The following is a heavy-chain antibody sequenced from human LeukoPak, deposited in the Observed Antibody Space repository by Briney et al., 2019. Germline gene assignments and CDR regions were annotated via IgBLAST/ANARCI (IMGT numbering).Heavy chain of an antibody. J-gene: IGHJ4*02. Sequence: SQTLSLTCTVSGGSISSGGYYWSWIRQHPGKGLEWIGYISYSGSTYYNPSLKGRPTISVDSSKNQFSLRLTSVTAADTAVYYCARAKTRVNFDYWGQGTLVTVSS. CDR2: ISYSGST. CDR3: ARAKTRVNFDY. D-gene: IGHD4-11*01. CDR1: GGSISSGGYY. V-gene: IGHV4-31*03.